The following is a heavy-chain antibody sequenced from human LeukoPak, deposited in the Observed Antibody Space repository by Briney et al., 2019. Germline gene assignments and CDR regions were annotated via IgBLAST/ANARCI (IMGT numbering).Heavy chain of an antibody. CDR1: GFTFDDYA. J-gene: IGHJ4*02. Sequence: GRSLRLSCAASGFTFDDYAMHWVRQAPGKGLEWVSGISWNSGSIGYADSVKGRFTISRDNAKNSLYLQMNSLRAEDTALYYCAKDPGDSSGYYYGHWGQGTLVTVSS. CDR3: AKDPGDSSGYYYGH. CDR2: ISWNSGSI. V-gene: IGHV3-9*01. D-gene: IGHD3-22*01.